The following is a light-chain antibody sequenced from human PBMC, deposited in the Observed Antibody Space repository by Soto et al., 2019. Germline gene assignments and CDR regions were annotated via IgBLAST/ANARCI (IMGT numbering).Light chain of an antibody. V-gene: IGKV3-15*01. Sequence: IVMTQSPCTLSVSPGERATLFCRASQSVRSSLAWYQQKPGQAPRLFIYDASTRATGIPARFSGSGSGTEFTLTISSLQSEDFAVYYCQQYNSWPETFGQGTKVDIK. J-gene: IGKJ1*01. CDR1: QSVRSS. CDR2: DAS. CDR3: QQYNSWPET.